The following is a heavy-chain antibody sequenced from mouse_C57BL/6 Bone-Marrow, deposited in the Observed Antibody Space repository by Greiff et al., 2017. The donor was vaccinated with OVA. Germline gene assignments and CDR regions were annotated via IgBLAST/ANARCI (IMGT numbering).Heavy chain of an antibody. D-gene: IGHD1-1*01. CDR1: GYSFTSYY. Sequence: VQLQQSGPELVKPGASVKISCKASGYSFTSYYIHWVKQRPGQGLEWIGWIYPGSGNTKYNEKFKGKATLTADTSSSTAYMQLSSLTSEDSAVYYCARNDSYGSPYYFDYWGQGTTLTVSS. CDR2: IYPGSGNT. CDR3: ARNDSYGSPYYFDY. V-gene: IGHV1-66*01. J-gene: IGHJ2*01.